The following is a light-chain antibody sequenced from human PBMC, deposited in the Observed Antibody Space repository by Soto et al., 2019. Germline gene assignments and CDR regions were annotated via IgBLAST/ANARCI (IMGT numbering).Light chain of an antibody. J-gene: IGKJ2*01. CDR1: QDISKY. CDR3: QQHDNLPRNT. V-gene: IGKV1-33*01. CDR2: DTS. Sequence: DIQMTQSPSSLSASVGDRVTITCQASQDISKYLNWYQQKPGKAPKLLIYDTSNLETGVPSRFSGSGSGTHFTFTISSLQPEDTAIYYCQQHDNLPRNTFGQGTKLEIK.